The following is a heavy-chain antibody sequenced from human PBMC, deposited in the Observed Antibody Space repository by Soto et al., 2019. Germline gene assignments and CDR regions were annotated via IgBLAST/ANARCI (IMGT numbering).Heavy chain of an antibody. D-gene: IGHD6-6*01. CDR3: ARRGGAHEYSSSFLDY. CDR1: GGSISSSSYY. J-gene: IGHJ4*02. V-gene: IGHV4-39*01. Sequence: QLQLQESGPGLVKPSETLSLTCTVSGGSISSSSYYWGWIRQPPGKGLEWIGSIYYSGSTYYNPSLKSRVTIPVDTSQNQFAPKSSSVPAADTAVYYCARRGGAHEYSSSFLDYWCQGTLVTVSS. CDR2: IYYSGST.